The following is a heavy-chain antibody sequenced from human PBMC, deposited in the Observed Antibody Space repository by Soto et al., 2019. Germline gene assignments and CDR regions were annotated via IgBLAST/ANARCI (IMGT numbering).Heavy chain of an antibody. D-gene: IGHD4-4*01. Sequence: QVQLVESGGGLVKPGGSLRLSCAASGFIFTDYYMGWVRQVPGKGLEWLSYISRSGITRDYADSVKGRFTISRDNPEKTLYLQMHSLRAGDTAIYYCVRHKDYSNSMRSLDVWGQGTAVTVSS. CDR3: VRHKDYSNSMRSLDV. CDR1: GFIFTDYY. CDR2: ISRSGITR. V-gene: IGHV3-11*01. J-gene: IGHJ6*02.